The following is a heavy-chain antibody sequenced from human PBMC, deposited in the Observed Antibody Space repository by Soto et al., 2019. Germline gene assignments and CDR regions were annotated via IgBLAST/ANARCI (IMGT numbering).Heavy chain of an antibody. D-gene: IGHD6-6*01. J-gene: IGHJ4*02. Sequence: ASVKVSCKASGGTFSSYTISWVRQAPGQGLEWMGRIIPILGIANYAQKFQGRVTITADKSTSTAYMELSSLRSEDTAVYYCARERGVGGIAARTDYWGQGTLVTVSS. CDR3: ARERGVGGIAARTDY. CDR1: GGTFSSYT. V-gene: IGHV1-69*04. CDR2: IIPILGIA.